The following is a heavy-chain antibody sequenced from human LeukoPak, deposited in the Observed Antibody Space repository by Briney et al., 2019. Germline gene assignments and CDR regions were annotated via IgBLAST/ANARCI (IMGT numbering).Heavy chain of an antibody. V-gene: IGHV4-34*01. CDR1: GESFSGFY. D-gene: IGHD2-15*01. Sequence: PSETLSLTCAVYGESFSGFYWSWIRQPPGKGLEWIGEINQSGSTNYNPSLKSRVIISADTSKNQFSLRLSSVTAADTAVYFCARGRGYHVDYWGRGTPFIVFS. CDR2: INQSGST. CDR3: ARGRGYHVDY. J-gene: IGHJ4*02.